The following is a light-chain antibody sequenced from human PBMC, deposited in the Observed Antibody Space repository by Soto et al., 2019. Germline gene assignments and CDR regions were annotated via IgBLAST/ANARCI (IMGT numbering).Light chain of an antibody. Sequence: DIQMTQSPSTLSASVGDRVTITCRASQSISSWLAWYHQKPGKAPELLIHAASTLQSGVPSRFSGSGSETDFTLTINSLQPEDFATYYCQQGYTSPITFGQGTKLDIK. CDR3: QQGYTSPIT. CDR1: QSISSW. J-gene: IGKJ5*01. V-gene: IGKV1-39*01. CDR2: AAS.